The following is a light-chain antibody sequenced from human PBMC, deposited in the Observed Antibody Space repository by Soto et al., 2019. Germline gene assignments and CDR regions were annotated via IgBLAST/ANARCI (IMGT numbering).Light chain of an antibody. CDR3: KQFGSPIT. CDR2: GAS. CDR1: QSISSTY. J-gene: IGKJ5*01. Sequence: EIVLPQSQGTLSLSPGERSTLSGRASQSISSTYLAWYQHKPGQDPRLLIYGASTRATGIPDRFSGSGSGTDFTLTVSRLEPEDFAVYFCKQFGSPITFGQGTRLEIK. V-gene: IGKV3-20*01.